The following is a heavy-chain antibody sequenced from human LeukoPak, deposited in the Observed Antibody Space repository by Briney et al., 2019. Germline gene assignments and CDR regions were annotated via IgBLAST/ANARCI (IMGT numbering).Heavy chain of an antibody. D-gene: IGHD5-24*01. V-gene: IGHV3-74*01. CDR1: GFTFSSYW. CDR3: ASKRWLQSSFDY. J-gene: IGHJ4*02. Sequence: GGSLRLSCAASGFTFSSYWMHWVRQTPGKGLVWVSRINSDGSSTSYADSVKGRFTISRDNAKNAVYLQMNSLRAEDTAVYYCASKRWLQSSFDYWGQGTLVTVSS. CDR2: INSDGSST.